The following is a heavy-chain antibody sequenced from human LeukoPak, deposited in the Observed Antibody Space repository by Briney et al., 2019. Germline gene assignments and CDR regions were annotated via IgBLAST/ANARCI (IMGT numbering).Heavy chain of an antibody. J-gene: IGHJ4*02. CDR2: INAGNGNT. Sequence: ASVKVSCKASGYTFTSYAMHWVRQAPGQRLEWMGWINAGNGNTKYSQKFQGRVTITRDTSASTAYMELSSLRSEDTAVYYCARAIVVVVAAIDWGQGTLVTVSS. D-gene: IGHD2-15*01. CDR3: ARAIVVVVAAID. CDR1: GYTFTSYA. V-gene: IGHV1-3*01.